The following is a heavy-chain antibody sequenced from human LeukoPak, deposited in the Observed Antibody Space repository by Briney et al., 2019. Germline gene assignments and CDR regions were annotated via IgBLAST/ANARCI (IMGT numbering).Heavy chain of an antibody. CDR1: GGSIDIYY. J-gene: IGHJ6*03. Sequence: PSETLSLTCTVSGGSIDIYYWSWIRQPAGKGLEWIGRIYTSGSTNYNPSLKTRVTMSVDTSKNQFSLKLSSVTAADTAVYYCARDIVAEMATNYYYYMDVRGKGTTVTVSS. CDR2: IYTSGST. CDR3: ARDIVAEMATNYYYYMDV. V-gene: IGHV4-4*07. D-gene: IGHD5-24*01.